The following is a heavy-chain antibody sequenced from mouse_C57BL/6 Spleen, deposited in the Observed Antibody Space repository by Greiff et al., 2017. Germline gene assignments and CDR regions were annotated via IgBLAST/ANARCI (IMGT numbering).Heavy chain of an antibody. CDR2: ISDGGSYT. V-gene: IGHV5-4*01. CDR3: ASRSFDYYGSSYYFDF. D-gene: IGHD1-1*01. CDR1: GFTFSSYA. J-gene: IGHJ2*01. Sequence: EVHLVESGGGLVKPGGSLKLSCAASGFTFSSYAMSWVRQTPEKRLEWVATISDGGSYTYYPDNVSGRFIISRDKAKNNLYLQMSNMKSEDTAMYYCASRSFDYYGSSYYFDFWGQGTTLTVSS.